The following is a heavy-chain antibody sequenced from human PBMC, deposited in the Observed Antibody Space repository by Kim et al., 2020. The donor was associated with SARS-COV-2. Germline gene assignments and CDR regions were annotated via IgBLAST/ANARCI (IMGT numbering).Heavy chain of an antibody. J-gene: IGHJ5*02. CDR2: IFYSGST. CDR3: APYSSTWFAWFDP. V-gene: IGHV4-39*01. D-gene: IGHD6-13*01. CDR1: GGSISSSSYY. Sequence: SETLSLTCIVSGGSISSSSYYWGWVRQPPGKGLEWIGSIFYSGSTYYNPSLKNRVSISVDTSKNQFSLKLSSMTAADTAVYYCAPYSSTWFAWFDPWGQGALVTVSS.